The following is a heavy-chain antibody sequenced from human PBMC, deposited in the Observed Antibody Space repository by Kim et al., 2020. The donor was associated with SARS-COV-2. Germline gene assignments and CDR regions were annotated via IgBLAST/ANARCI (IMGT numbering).Heavy chain of an antibody. D-gene: IGHD3-22*01. V-gene: IGHV4-59*01. CDR1: GGSITRYY. Sequence: SETLSLTCTVSGGSITRYYWSWIRQPPGKGLEWIGYIYNSGSTNYNPSLKSRVIILVDTSSNQFSLKLSSVTAADTAVYYCASLTLANYYDSSAYYYGSVDMDGWGQGTTVTVSS. CDR3: ASLTLANYYDSSAYYYGSVDMDG. CDR2: IYNSGST. J-gene: IGHJ6*02.